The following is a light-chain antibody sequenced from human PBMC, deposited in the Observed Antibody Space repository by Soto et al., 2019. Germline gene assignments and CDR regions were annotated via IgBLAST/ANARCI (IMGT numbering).Light chain of an antibody. Sequence: DIVMTQSPDSLAVSLGERATINCKSSQSILNRSNNKNHLAWYQQKPGHPPELLIYWASTRESGVPARFSGSGSGTDFTLTTGSLQAEDVAVYYCLQYSATLYSFGQGTKLEIK. CDR1: QSILNRSNNKNH. CDR2: WAS. J-gene: IGKJ2*03. CDR3: LQYSATLYS. V-gene: IGKV4-1*01.